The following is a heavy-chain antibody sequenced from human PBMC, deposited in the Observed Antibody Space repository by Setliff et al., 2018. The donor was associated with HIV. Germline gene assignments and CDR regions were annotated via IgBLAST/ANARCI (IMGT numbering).Heavy chain of an antibody. CDR2: VYYSGST. D-gene: IGHD3-22*01. V-gene: IGHV4-39*07. J-gene: IGHJ4*02. CDR1: GDSITSSDSC. CDR3: ARNLDTSANYFTPFFDY. Sequence: KPSETLSLTCTVSGDSITSSDSCWGWIRQPPGKGLEWIGSVYYSGSTYYNPSLKSRVIISLDTSKKQVSLKVTSVTAADTALYYCARNLDTSANYFTPFFDYWGQATLVTV.